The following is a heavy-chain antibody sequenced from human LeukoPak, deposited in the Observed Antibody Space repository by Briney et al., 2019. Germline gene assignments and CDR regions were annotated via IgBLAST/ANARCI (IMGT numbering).Heavy chain of an antibody. V-gene: IGHV4-39*01. D-gene: IGHD6-25*01. CDR3: ARQGAAASDY. J-gene: IGHJ4*02. CDR1: GGSISSSIYY. CDR2: IYYSGST. Sequence: KPSETLSLTCTVSGGSISSSIYYWGWIRQPPGKGLEWIGTIYYSGSTYYHPSLKSRVTISLDTSKNQFSLKLTSVAAADTAVYYCARQGAAASDYWGQGTLVTVSS.